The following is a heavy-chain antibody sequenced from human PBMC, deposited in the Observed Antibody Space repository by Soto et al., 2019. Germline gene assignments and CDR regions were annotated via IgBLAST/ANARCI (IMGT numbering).Heavy chain of an antibody. D-gene: IGHD2-2*01. CDR2: IKQDGSEK. V-gene: IGHV3-7*01. Sequence: EVQLVESGGGLVQPGGSLRLSCAASGFTFSSYWMSWVRQAPGKGLEWVANIKQDGSEKYYVDSVKGRFTISRDNAKNSLYLQMNSLRAEDTAVYYCAREGPHIVVVPAGIWGQGTMVTVSS. CDR1: GFTFSSYW. CDR3: AREGPHIVVVPAGI. J-gene: IGHJ3*02.